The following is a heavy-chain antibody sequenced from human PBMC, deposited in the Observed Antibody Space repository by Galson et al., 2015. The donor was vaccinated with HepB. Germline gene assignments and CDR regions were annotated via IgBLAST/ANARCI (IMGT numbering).Heavy chain of an antibody. D-gene: IGHD3-10*01. CDR2: IDYTGST. V-gene: IGHV4-31*03. J-gene: IGHJ5*02. Sequence: TLSLTCPVAGGSIRSGGYYWTWIRQVPGKGLEWIGYIDYTGSTHYNPSLKSRLTTSVDTSKNQFSLKVTSVTAADTAVYYCARAVGSGSCWFDPWGQGTLVTVSS. CDR3: ARAVGSGSCWFDP. CDR1: GGSIRSGGYY.